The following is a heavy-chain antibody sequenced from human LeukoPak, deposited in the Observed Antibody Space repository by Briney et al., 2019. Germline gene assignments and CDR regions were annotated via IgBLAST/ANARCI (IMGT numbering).Heavy chain of an antibody. J-gene: IGHJ4*02. CDR3: ARDALHAAHFDY. D-gene: IGHD2-21*01. CDR1: GFTFSSYT. V-gene: IGHV3-48*02. Sequence: QSGGSLRLSCAASGFTFSSYTMNCVRQAPGKGLQWVSTVSASSDIHYSDSVKGRFTISRDNARNSLYLQMNSLRDEDTAVYYCARDALHAAHFDYWGQGTLVTVSS. CDR2: VSASSDI.